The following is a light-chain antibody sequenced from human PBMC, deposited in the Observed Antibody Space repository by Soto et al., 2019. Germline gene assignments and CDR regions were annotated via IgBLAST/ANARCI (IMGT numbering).Light chain of an antibody. J-gene: IGLJ1*01. CDR1: ISDIGSYDL. V-gene: IGLV2-23*02. CDR2: EVT. Sequence: QSALTQPASVSGSPGQSITISCTGTISDIGSYDLVSWYQQHPGTAPKLIIYEVTKRPSGVSTRFSGSKSGNTASLTISGLQAVDEADYYCCSFADFTYVFGTGTKLTVL. CDR3: CSFADFTYV.